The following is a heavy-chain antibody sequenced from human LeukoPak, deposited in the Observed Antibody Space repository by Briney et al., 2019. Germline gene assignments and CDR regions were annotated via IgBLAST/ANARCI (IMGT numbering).Heavy chain of an antibody. D-gene: IGHD1-26*01. CDR2: IIPIFGTA. Sequence: ASVKVSCKASGGTFSSYAISWVRQAPGQGLEWMGRIIPIFGTANYAQKFQGRVTITTDESTSTAYMELSSLRSEDTAVYYCAREPIVGATTEFYFDHWGQGTLVTVSS. CDR3: AREPIVGATTEFYFDH. V-gene: IGHV1-69*05. CDR1: GGTFSSYA. J-gene: IGHJ4*02.